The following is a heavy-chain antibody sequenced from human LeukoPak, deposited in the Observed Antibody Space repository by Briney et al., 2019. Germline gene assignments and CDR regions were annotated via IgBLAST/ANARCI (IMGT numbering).Heavy chain of an antibody. V-gene: IGHV4-34*01. Sequence: GSLRLSCAASGFTFSSYSMNWVRQPPGKGLEWIGEINHSGSTNYNPSLKSRVTISVDTSKNQFSLKLSSVTAADTAVYYCARGLMGDDYNLYYFDYWGQGTLVTVSS. CDR2: INHSGST. D-gene: IGHD5-24*01. J-gene: IGHJ4*02. CDR3: ARGLMGDDYNLYYFDY. CDR1: GFTFSSYS.